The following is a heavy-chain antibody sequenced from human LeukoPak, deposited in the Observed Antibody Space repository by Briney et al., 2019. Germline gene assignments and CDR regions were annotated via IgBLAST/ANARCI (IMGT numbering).Heavy chain of an antibody. Sequence: SETLSLTCTVSGGSISSGGYYWSWIRQLPGKGLEWIGYIYYSGSTYYNPSLKSRVTMSVDTSKNQFSLKLSSVTAADTAVYYCARGIEGFGEAPFDYWGQGTLVTVSS. CDR3: ARGIEGFGEAPFDY. CDR2: IYYSGST. CDR1: GGSISSGGYY. D-gene: IGHD3-10*01. V-gene: IGHV4-31*03. J-gene: IGHJ4*02.